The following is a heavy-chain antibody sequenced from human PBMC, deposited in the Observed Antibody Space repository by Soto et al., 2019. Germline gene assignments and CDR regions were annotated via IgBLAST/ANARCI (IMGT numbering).Heavy chain of an antibody. Sequence: EVQLLESGGGLVQPGGSLRLSCAASGFTFSSYAMSWVRQAPGKGLEWVSAISGSGGSTYYADSVKGRFTISRDNSKNTLYLQMNRLRAEDTAVYYCAKGGYYYDSSGYYPGYFDYWGQGTLVTVSS. D-gene: IGHD3-22*01. CDR3: AKGGYYYDSSGYYPGYFDY. CDR1: GFTFSSYA. CDR2: ISGSGGST. J-gene: IGHJ4*02. V-gene: IGHV3-23*01.